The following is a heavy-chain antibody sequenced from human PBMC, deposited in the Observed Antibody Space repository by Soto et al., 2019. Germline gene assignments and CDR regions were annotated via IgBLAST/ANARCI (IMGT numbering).Heavy chain of an antibody. CDR3: AGWSALTQYYFDS. D-gene: IGHD3-3*01. J-gene: IGHJ4*01. CDR2: AYYSGTT. CDR1: GASFSGSY. Sequence: ASETLSLTCAVSGASFSGSYCSWIRQPPGKGLEWIGYAYYSGTTVYNPSLKSRVSISVDTSKKYVSLRLNSVTAADTAVYYCAGWSALTQYYFDSWGHGTLVTVSS. V-gene: IGHV4-59*13.